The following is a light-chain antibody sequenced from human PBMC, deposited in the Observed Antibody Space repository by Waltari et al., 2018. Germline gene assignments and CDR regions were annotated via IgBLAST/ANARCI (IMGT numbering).Light chain of an antibody. V-gene: IGLV7-43*01. CDR1: TGAVTSNNY. CDR2: NTN. CDR3: LMYFGAAWV. Sequence: QTVVTQEPSLTVSPGGTVTLTCASSTGAVTSNNYPNWFQQKLGQEPRALVSNTNNIHSWTPARFSGSLLGGKAALTLSGVQPEDEAEYYCLMYFGAAWVFGGGTKLTVL. J-gene: IGLJ3*02.